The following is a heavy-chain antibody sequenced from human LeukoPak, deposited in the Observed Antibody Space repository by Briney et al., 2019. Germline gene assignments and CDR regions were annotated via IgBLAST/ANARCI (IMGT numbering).Heavy chain of an antibody. Sequence: SVKVSCKASGGTFSSYAISWVRQAPGQGLEWMGGIIPIFGTANYAQKFQGRVTITADESTSTAYMELSSLRSEDTAVYYCARDPHYYDSSGYLGTDYWGQGTLVTVSS. CDR3: ARDPHYYDSSGYLGTDY. J-gene: IGHJ4*02. CDR2: IIPIFGTA. V-gene: IGHV1-69*13. CDR1: GGTFSSYA. D-gene: IGHD3-22*01.